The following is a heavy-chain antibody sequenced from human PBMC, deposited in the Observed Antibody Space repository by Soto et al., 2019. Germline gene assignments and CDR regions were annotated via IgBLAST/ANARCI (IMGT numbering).Heavy chain of an antibody. CDR1: GFTFSAYW. CDR2: INPDGTKT. V-gene: IGHV3-74*01. CDR3: SSDTFGLRDT. J-gene: IGHJ5*02. D-gene: IGHD3-3*01. Sequence: GGSLRLSCAVSGFTFSAYWMHWVRQTPGKGLVWVSRINPDGTKTNYADSVEGRFTISRDNAKSTLYLQMNSLSAEDTAIYFCSSDTFGLRDTWGQGTLVTVYS.